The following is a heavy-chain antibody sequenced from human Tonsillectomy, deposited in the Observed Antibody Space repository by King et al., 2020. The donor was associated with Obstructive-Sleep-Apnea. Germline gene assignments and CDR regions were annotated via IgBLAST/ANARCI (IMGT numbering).Heavy chain of an antibody. J-gene: IGHJ4*02. Sequence: QLQESGPGLVKPSQTLSLTCTVSGGSISSGGYYWSWIRQHPGKGLEWIGYIHYSGSPYYNPSLKSRVTISVDTSKNQFSLKLSSVTAADTAVYYLAGAPDIEVGVPASPAYYFDCWGQGTLVTVSS. CDR3: AGAPDIEVGVPASPAYYFDC. D-gene: IGHD2-15*01. CDR1: GGSISSGGYY. CDR2: IHYSGSP. V-gene: IGHV4-31*03.